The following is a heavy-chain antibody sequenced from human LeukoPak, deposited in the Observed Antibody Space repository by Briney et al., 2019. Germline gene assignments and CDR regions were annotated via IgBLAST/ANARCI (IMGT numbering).Heavy chain of an antibody. V-gene: IGHV4-39*07. J-gene: IGHJ4*02. D-gene: IGHD1-26*01. Sequence: PSETLSLTCTVSGGSIRNTSYYWGWIRQSPGKGLEWVGSIYYTGATYSNPSLKSRVTTSLDTSKNQFSLKLSSVTAADTAVYYCARGELPGYWGQGTLVTVSS. CDR1: GGSIRNTSYY. CDR2: IYYTGAT. CDR3: ARGELPGY.